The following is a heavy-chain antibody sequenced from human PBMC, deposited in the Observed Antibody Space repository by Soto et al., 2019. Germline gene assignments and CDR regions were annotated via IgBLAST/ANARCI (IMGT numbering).Heavy chain of an antibody. D-gene: IGHD1-7*01. CDR1: GGTFSSYA. CDR2: IIPIFGTA. CDR3: ATRTITGTITPIYYFDY. Sequence: SVKVSCKASGGTFSSYAISWVRQAPGQGLEWMGGIIPIFGTANYAQKFQGRVTITADKSTSTAYMELSSLRSEDTAVYYCATRTITGTITPIYYFDYWGQGTLVTVSS. J-gene: IGHJ4*02. V-gene: IGHV1-69*06.